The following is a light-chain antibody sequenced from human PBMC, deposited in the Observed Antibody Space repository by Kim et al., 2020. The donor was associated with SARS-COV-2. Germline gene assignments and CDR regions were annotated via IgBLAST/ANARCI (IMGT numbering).Light chain of an antibody. J-gene: IGLJ2*01. CDR1: SSDIGGYNH. Sequence: GQSITISCTGTSSDIGGYNHVSWYQQYPGKAPKLMIYDVNKRPSGVSNRFSGSKSGNTASLTISGLQTDDESDYYCGSHASGSTWVFGGGTQLTVL. V-gene: IGLV2-14*04. CDR3: GSHASGSTWV. CDR2: DVN.